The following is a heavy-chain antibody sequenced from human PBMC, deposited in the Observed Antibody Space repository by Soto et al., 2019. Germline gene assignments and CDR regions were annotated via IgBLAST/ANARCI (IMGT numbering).Heavy chain of an antibody. Sequence: QVQLVQSGAEVKKPGASVKVSCKASGYSFTDYYVSWVRQAPGQGLEWMGWINPNNGDTNFAQKFQGRVTMTRDTSVTTVSLELSSLTSDDTAVYYCARDPLQQRWFDPWGQGTLVTVSS. CDR3: ARDPLQQRWFDP. CDR2: INPNNGDT. J-gene: IGHJ5*02. V-gene: IGHV1-2*02. D-gene: IGHD6-13*01. CDR1: GYSFTDYY.